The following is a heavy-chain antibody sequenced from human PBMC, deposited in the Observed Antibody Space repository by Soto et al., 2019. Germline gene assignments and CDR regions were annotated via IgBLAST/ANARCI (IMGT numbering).Heavy chain of an antibody. V-gene: IGHV1-58*01. J-gene: IGHJ4*02. CDR2: IVVGSGNT. D-gene: IGHD3-9*01. CDR1: GFTFTSSA. CDR3: AKAYRPYYEIVTGPDY. Sequence: VKVSCKASGFTFTSSAVQWVRQARGQRLEWIGWIVVGSGNTNYAQKFQERVTITRDMSTSTAYMELSSLRSEDTAIYYWAKAYRPYYEIVTGPDYWGQGTLFTVSS.